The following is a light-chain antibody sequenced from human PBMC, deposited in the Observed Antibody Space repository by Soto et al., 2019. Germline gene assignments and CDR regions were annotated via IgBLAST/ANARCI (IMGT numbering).Light chain of an antibody. J-gene: IGKJ1*01. CDR2: GAS. V-gene: IGKV3-20*01. Sequence: EIVLTQSPGTLSLSPGETATLSCRASQTIGRNYLAWYQQKRGQAPRLLIYGASSRATGIPDRFSGSGSGTDFTLTISRLEPEDFGVFYCQQYGNPPQTFGQGTRVEV. CDR1: QTIGRNY. CDR3: QQYGNPPQT.